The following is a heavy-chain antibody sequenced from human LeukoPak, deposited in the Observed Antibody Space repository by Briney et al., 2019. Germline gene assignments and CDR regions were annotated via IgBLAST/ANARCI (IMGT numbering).Heavy chain of an antibody. Sequence: SETLSLTCTVSGGSISIDTFYWGWIRQPPGKGLEWIGSIYYSGNTYYNPSLETRVTISVDTSKNQFSLKLTAVTAADTAVYYCARNSAVATSRSWFDPWGQGTLVTVSS. V-gene: IGHV4-39*01. J-gene: IGHJ5*02. CDR2: IYYSGNT. CDR1: GGSISIDTFY. D-gene: IGHD6-19*01. CDR3: ARNSAVATSRSWFDP.